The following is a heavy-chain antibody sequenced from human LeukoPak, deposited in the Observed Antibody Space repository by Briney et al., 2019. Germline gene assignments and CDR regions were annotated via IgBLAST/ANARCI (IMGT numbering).Heavy chain of an antibody. CDR1: GGSIRNNY. CDR3: ARGNYLTFDF. CDR2: VYHSGTT. D-gene: IGHD1-7*01. Sequence: SETLSLTCTVAGGSIRNNYWSWIRQPPGKGLEWIWYVYHSGTTTYNPSLKSRVTISLDTSKNQFSLNLTSVTAADTAMYYCARGNYLTFDFWGQGTLVSVSS. V-gene: IGHV4-59*08. J-gene: IGHJ4*02.